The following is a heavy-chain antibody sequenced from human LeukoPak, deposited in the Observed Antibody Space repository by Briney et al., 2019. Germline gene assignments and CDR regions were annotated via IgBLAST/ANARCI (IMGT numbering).Heavy chain of an antibody. V-gene: IGHV3-74*01. J-gene: IGHJ5*02. Sequence: GASLRLSCAASGFTFSSYWLHWVRQTPGKGLVWVSRINGDGRSTSYADSAKGRFTISRDNAKNTLYLQMNSLRAEDTAVYYCARGTSGWGFDLWGQGALVTVPS. CDR2: INGDGRST. D-gene: IGHD6-19*01. CDR1: GFTFSSYW. CDR3: ARGTSGWGFDL.